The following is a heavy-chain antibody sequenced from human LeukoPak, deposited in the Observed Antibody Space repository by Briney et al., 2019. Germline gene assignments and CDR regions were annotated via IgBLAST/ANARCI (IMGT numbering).Heavy chain of an antibody. CDR3: ARYRTPQYYYGSGSAPFDY. D-gene: IGHD3-10*01. J-gene: IGHJ4*02. CDR2: IKQDGSEK. V-gene: IGHV3-7*01. Sequence: GGSLRLSCAASGFTFSDYYMSWVRQAPGKGLEWVANIKQDGSEKYYVDSVKGRFTISRDNAKNSLYLQMNSLRAEDTAVYYCARYRTPQYYYGSGSAPFDYWGQGTLVTVSS. CDR1: GFTFSDYY.